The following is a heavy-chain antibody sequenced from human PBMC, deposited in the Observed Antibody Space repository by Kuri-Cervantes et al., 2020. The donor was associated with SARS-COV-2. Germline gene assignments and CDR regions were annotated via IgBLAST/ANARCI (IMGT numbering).Heavy chain of an antibody. CDR1: GGSISSSSYY. J-gene: IGHJ4*02. CDR3: ARSAFGATYYDFWSGFDY. CDR2: IYYSGST. D-gene: IGHD3-3*01. Sequence: SETLSLTCTVSGGSISSSSYYWGWIRQPPGKGLEWIGSIYYSGSTYYNPSLKSRVTISVDTSENQFSLKLSSVTAADTAVYYCARSAFGATYYDFWSGFDYWGQGTLVTVSS. V-gene: IGHV4-39*01.